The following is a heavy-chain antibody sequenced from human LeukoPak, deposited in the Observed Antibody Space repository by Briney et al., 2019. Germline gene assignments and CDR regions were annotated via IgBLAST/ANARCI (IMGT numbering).Heavy chain of an antibody. Sequence: GGSLRLSCAASGFTFSSYSTNWVRQAPGKGLEWVSSISSSSSYIYYADSVKGRFTISRDNAKNSLYLQMNSLRAEDTAVYYCARGGSSWAPRFDPWGQGTLVTVSS. V-gene: IGHV3-21*01. D-gene: IGHD6-13*01. CDR3: ARGGSSWAPRFDP. J-gene: IGHJ5*02. CDR1: GFTFSSYS. CDR2: ISSSSSYI.